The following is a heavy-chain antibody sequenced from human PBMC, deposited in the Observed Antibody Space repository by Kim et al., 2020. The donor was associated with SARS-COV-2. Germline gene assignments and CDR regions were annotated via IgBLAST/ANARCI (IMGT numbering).Heavy chain of an antibody. D-gene: IGHD4-17*01. J-gene: IGHJ4*02. CDR1: GFTFSNAG. CDR2: IKSKTGGRTT. CDR3: TTDLHDYGDLDY. Sequence: GGSLRLSCADSGFTFSNAGMSWVRQAPGKGLEWVGRIKSKTGGRTTDYAAPVKGRFTISRDDSKNTLQLQMYSLKTEDTAVYYCTTDLHDYGDLDYWGQGTLVTVSS. V-gene: IGHV3-15*01.